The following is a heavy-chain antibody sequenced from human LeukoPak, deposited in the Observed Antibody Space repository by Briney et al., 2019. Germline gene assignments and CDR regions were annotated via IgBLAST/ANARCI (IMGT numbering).Heavy chain of an antibody. Sequence: SETLSLTCTVSGGSISSYYWSWIRQPPGKGLEWIGYIYYSGSTNYNPSLKSRVTISVDTSENQFSLKLSSVTAADTAVYYCARFNLGGWTRQTAFDIWGQGTMVTVSS. V-gene: IGHV4-59*08. CDR1: GGSISSYY. CDR2: IYYSGST. D-gene: IGHD6-19*01. CDR3: ARFNLGGWTRQTAFDI. J-gene: IGHJ3*02.